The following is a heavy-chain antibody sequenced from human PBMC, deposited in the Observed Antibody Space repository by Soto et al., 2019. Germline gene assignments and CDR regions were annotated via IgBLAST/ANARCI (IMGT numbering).Heavy chain of an antibody. V-gene: IGHV1-2*02. CDR3: GRDDYGIFPY. D-gene: IGHD3-10*01. Sequence: ASVKVSCKASGYSISAYYIHWVRQAPGQGLEWMGWIDPTNGGTVSAQKFQGRLTMTRDTSISTVYMDLSGLTSDDTALYYCGRDDYGIFPYWGQGSLVPVSS. J-gene: IGHJ4*02. CDR1: GYSISAYY. CDR2: IDPTNGGT.